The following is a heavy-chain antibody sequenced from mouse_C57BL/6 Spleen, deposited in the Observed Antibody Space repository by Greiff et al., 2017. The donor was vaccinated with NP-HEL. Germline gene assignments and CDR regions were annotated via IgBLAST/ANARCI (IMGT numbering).Heavy chain of an antibody. V-gene: IGHV1-61*01. CDR2: IYPSDSET. CDR3: ARGDYDYEGAWFAY. Sequence: QVQLKQPGAELVRPGSSVKLSCKASGYTFTSYWMDWVKQRPGQGLEWIGNIYPSDSETHYNQKFKDKATLTVDKSSSTAYMQLSSLTSEDSAVYYCARGDYDYEGAWFAYWGQGTLVTVSA. J-gene: IGHJ3*01. CDR1: GYTFTSYW. D-gene: IGHD2-4*01.